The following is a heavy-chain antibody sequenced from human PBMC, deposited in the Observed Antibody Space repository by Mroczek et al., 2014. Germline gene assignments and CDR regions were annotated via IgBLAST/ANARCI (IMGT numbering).Heavy chain of an antibody. CDR2: IYTSGST. V-gene: IGHV4-61*02. Sequence: QVQLQQWGPGLVKPSQTLSLTCTVSGGSISSGSYYWSWIRQPAGKGLEWIGRIYTSGSTNYNPSLKSRVTISVDTSKNQFSLKLSSVTAADTAVYYCARAARSKAAAGGVSQDNYYYYGMDVWGQGTHGHRLL. D-gene: IGHD6-13*01. CDR1: GGSISSGSYY. CDR3: ARAARSKAAAGGVSQDNYYYYGMDV. J-gene: IGHJ6*02.